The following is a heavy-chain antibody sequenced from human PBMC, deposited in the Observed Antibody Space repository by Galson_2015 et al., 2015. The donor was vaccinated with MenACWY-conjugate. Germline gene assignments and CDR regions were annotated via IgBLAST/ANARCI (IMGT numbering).Heavy chain of an antibody. D-gene: IGHD4/OR15-4a*01. J-gene: IGHJ4*02. V-gene: IGHV3-15*01. Sequence: SLRLSCAASGFTFRNVWMSWVRQAPGKGLEGVGRIKSKSDGGTREYAAPVKDRFTISRDDSKDTLDLQMNGLKTEDTAMYYCGKYDANDAVDDWGQGTLVSVSA. CDR1: GFTFRNVW. CDR3: GKYDANDAVDD. CDR2: IKSKSDGGTR.